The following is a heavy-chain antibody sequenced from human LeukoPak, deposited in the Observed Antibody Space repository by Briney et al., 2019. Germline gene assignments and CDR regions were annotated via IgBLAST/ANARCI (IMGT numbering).Heavy chain of an antibody. Sequence: SETLSLTCAVYGGSFSGYYWSWIRQPPGKGLEWIGEINHSGSTNYNPSLKSRVTISVDTSKNQFSLKLSSVTAADTAVYYCARGGPNYYGSGSYYKRRDWFDPWGQGTLVTVSS. D-gene: IGHD3-10*01. CDR1: GGSFSGYY. CDR2: INHSGST. CDR3: ARGGPNYYGSGSYYKRRDWFDP. J-gene: IGHJ5*02. V-gene: IGHV4-34*01.